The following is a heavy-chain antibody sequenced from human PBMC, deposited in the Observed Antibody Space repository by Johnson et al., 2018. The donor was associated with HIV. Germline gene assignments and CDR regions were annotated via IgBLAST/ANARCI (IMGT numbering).Heavy chain of an antibody. Sequence: VQLMESGGGLVQPGGSLRLSCAASGFTFSTYAMHWVRQAPGKGLEYVSGISSDGGSTYYANSVKGRFTISRDNSKNTLYLQMGSLRAEDMAVYYCARCRDGYTLLSAFDIWGQGTMVTVSS. V-gene: IGHV3-64*01. D-gene: IGHD5-24*01. CDR1: GFTFSTYA. J-gene: IGHJ3*02. CDR3: ARCRDGYTLLSAFDI. CDR2: ISSDGGST.